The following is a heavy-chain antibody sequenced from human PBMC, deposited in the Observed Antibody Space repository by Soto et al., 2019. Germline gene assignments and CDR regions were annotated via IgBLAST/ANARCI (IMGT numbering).Heavy chain of an antibody. CDR1: GFIYSNYW. CDR2: ISSSSSYI. CDR3: ARIRSLIYY. J-gene: IGHJ4*02. Sequence: GGSLRLCCAASGFIYSNYWRSGVRQAPGKGLEWVSSISSSSSYIYYADSLKGRFTISRDNAKNWLYLQMNSLRAEDTDVYYCARIRSLIYYWGQGTLVTVSS. V-gene: IGHV3-21*01. D-gene: IGHD2-8*01.